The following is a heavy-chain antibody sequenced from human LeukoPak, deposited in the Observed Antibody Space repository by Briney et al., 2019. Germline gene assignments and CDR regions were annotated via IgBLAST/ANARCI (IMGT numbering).Heavy chain of an antibody. Sequence: GGSLRLSCAASGFPFSGSVMSWVRQAPGKGLEWVSIISVSDSGTHYADSVKGRFSVSRDTSKNTVYLQMNSLKAEDTATYYCAKVGPKPYFASGSYCDYWGQGTLVTVSS. CDR2: ISVSDSGT. V-gene: IGHV3-23*01. J-gene: IGHJ4*02. D-gene: IGHD3-10*01. CDR3: AKVGPKPYFASGSYCDY. CDR1: GFPFSGSV.